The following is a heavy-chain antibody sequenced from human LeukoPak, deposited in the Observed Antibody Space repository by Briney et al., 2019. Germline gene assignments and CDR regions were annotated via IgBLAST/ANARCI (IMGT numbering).Heavy chain of an antibody. Sequence: SVKVSCKASGGTFSSYAISWVGQAPGQGLEWMGGIIPIFGTANYAQKFQGRVTITTDESTSTAYMELSSLRSEDTAVYYCARSTYYYDSSGSVDAFGIWGQGTMVTVSS. V-gene: IGHV1-69*05. D-gene: IGHD3-22*01. CDR1: GGTFSSYA. CDR2: IIPIFGTA. J-gene: IGHJ3*02. CDR3: ARSTYYYDSSGSVDAFGI.